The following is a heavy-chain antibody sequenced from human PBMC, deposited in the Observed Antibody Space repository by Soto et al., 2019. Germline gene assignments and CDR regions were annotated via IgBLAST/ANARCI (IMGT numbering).Heavy chain of an antibody. D-gene: IGHD3-10*01. CDR3: AREVTMVHRGFDY. CDR2: TFYRSEWHY. Sequence: SQTLSLTCAISGDSVSSNNAVWNWIRQSPSRGLEWLGRTFYRSEWHYDYAVSVRSRITVNPDTSKNQFSLQLNSVTPEDTAVYFCAREVTMVHRGFDYWGQGTLVTVSS. V-gene: IGHV6-1*01. CDR1: GDSVSSNNAV. J-gene: IGHJ4*02.